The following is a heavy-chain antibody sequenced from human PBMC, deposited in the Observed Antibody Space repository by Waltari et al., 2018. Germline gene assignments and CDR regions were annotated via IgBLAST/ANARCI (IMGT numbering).Heavy chain of an antibody. V-gene: IGHV4-34*01. D-gene: IGHD2-2*01. CDR1: GGSFSGYY. Sequence: QVQLQQWGAGLLKPSATLSPTCAVYGGSFSGYYWSWIRQHPGKGLEWIGEINHSGSTNYNPSLKSRVTISVDTSKNQFSLKLSSVTAADTAVYYCARATPYCSSTSCYDSDYWGQGTLVTVSS. J-gene: IGHJ4*02. CDR2: INHSGST. CDR3: ARATPYCSSTSCYDSDY.